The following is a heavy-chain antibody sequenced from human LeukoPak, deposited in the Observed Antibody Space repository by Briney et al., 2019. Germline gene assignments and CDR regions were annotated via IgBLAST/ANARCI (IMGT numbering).Heavy chain of an antibody. Sequence: PSQSLSLTWTVAGGSISSGGYCWSWIRQHRGKGLEWFGYMYYSGSTYYNPSLKSRGTISVDTSKNQCSLKLSSVTAADTAVYYCARANYYDSSGYLDYWGQGTLVTVSS. CDR2: MYYSGST. CDR3: ARANYYDSSGYLDY. V-gene: IGHV4-31*02. J-gene: IGHJ4*02. D-gene: IGHD3-22*01. CDR1: GGSISSGGYC.